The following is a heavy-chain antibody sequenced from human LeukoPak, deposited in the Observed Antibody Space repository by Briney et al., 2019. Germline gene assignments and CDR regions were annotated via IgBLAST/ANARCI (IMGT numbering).Heavy chain of an antibody. D-gene: IGHD2-15*01. V-gene: IGHV3-64*01. CDR1: GFTFSSYS. CDR2: ITGNGGST. Sequence: GGSLRLSCAASGFTFSSYSMNWVRQAPGKGLEYVSAITGNGGSTYYANSVKGRFTISRDNSKNTLYLQMGSLRAEDMAVYYCARQCYGDGRWHSSDYWGQGTLVTVSS. CDR3: ARQCYGDGRWHSSDY. J-gene: IGHJ4*02.